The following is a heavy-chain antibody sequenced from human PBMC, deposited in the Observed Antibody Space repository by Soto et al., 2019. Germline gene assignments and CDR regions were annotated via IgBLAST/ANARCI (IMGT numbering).Heavy chain of an antibody. CDR3: ARFPTYYDILTGYYILGGWFDP. CDR1: GFTVSSNY. CDR2: IYSGGST. D-gene: IGHD3-9*01. J-gene: IGHJ5*02. V-gene: IGHV3-53*01. Sequence: GGSLRLSCAASGFTVSSNYMSWVRQAPGKGLEWVSVIYSGGSTYYADSVKGRFTISRDNSKNTLYLQMNSLRAEDTAVYYCARFPTYYDILTGYYILGGWFDPWGQGTLVTVSS.